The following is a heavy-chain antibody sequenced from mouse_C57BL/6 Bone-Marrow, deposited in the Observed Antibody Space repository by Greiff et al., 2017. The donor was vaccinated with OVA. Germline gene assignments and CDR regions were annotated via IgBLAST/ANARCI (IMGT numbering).Heavy chain of an antibody. CDR2: IHPNSGST. CDR1: GYTFTSYW. J-gene: IGHJ4*01. CDR3: ARSGYDYEYYYAMDY. Sequence: QVQLQQPGAELVKPGASVKLSCKASGYTFTSYWMHWVKQRPGQGLEWIGMIHPNSGSTNDNEKFKSKATLTVDKSSSTAYMQLSSLTSEDSAVYYCARSGYDYEYYYAMDYWGQGTSVTVSS. V-gene: IGHV1-64*01. D-gene: IGHD2-4*01.